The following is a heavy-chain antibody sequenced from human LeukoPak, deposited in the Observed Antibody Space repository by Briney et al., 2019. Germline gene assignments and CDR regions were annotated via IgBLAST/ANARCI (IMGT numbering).Heavy chain of an antibody. CDR1: GYSISSGYY. CDR3: ARDIGLDV. CDR2: IYQSGST. Sequence: SETLSLTCTVSGYSISSGYYWGWIRQPPGKGLWWVGCIYQSGSTYYNPSLKSRVTISVDTSKNQFLLKLSSVTAADTAVYYCARDIGLDVWGKGTTVTVSS. V-gene: IGHV4-38-2*02. J-gene: IGHJ6*04.